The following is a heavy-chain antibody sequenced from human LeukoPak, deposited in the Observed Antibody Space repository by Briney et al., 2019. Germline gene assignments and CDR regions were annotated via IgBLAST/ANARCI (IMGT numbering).Heavy chain of an antibody. CDR2: ISGSGGST. CDR1: GFTFSSYA. D-gene: IGHD3-3*01. Sequence: GGSLRLSSAASGFTFSSYAMSWVRQAPGKGLEWVSAISGSGGSTYYADSVKGRFTISRDNSKNTLYLQMNSLRVEDTAVYFCAKAGRRDFWSGYYTEFDYWGQGTLVTVSS. V-gene: IGHV3-23*01. J-gene: IGHJ4*02. CDR3: AKAGRRDFWSGYYTEFDY.